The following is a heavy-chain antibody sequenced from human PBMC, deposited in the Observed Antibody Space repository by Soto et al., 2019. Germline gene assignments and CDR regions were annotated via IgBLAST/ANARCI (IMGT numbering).Heavy chain of an antibody. Sequence: SETLSLTYAVSGGYIGSSNGWSWVRQPPGKGLEWIGEIYHSGSTNYNPSLKSRVTISVDKSKNQFSLKLNSVTAADTAVYYCASINPYYGSGKYYFDYWGQGTLVTVSS. CDR2: IYHSGST. V-gene: IGHV4-4*02. J-gene: IGHJ4*02. CDR3: ASINPYYGSGKYYFDY. CDR1: GGYIGSSNG. D-gene: IGHD3-10*01.